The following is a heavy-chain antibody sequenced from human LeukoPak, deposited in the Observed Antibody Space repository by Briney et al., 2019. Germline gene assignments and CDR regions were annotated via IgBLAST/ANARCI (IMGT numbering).Heavy chain of an antibody. Sequence: PGGSLRLSCAVSGFTLSTFGMHWVRQAPGEGLEWVVVISSDGTNKFYADSVKGRFTISTDNSKKTLYLQMSSLRPEDTAVYYCAKDSLATSGSSLGNWFDPWGQGTLVAVSS. CDR2: ISSDGTNK. CDR1: GFTLSTFG. D-gene: IGHD3-10*01. CDR3: AKDSLATSGSSLGNWFDP. V-gene: IGHV3-30*18. J-gene: IGHJ5*02.